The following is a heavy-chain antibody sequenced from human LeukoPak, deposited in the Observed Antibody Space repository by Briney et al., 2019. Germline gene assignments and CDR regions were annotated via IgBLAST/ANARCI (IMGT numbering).Heavy chain of an antibody. Sequence: GGSLRLSCAASGFTFSKYWMLWVRQAPGKGLESVSRINTDGTVTTYADSVEGRFTVSRDNADNTMFLQMNSVRDEDTAVYYCATKQWMAPPPDSWGQGTPVTVSS. CDR3: ATKQWMAPPPDS. CDR1: GFTFSKYW. CDR2: INTDGTVT. D-gene: IGHD6-19*01. V-gene: IGHV3-74*01. J-gene: IGHJ4*02.